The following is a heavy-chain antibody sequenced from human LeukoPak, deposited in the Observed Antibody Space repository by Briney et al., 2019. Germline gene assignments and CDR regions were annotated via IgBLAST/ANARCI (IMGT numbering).Heavy chain of an antibody. CDR1: GYSFTSYW. J-gene: IGHJ4*02. Sequence: PGESLKISCTGSGYSFTSYWIGWVRQMPGKDLEWMGIIYPGDSDTRYSPSFQGQVTISADKSISTAYLQWSSLKASDTGMYYCARQMGARWSPFGNWGQGILVTVSS. CDR3: ARQMGARWSPFGN. CDR2: IYPGDSDT. V-gene: IGHV5-51*01. D-gene: IGHD1-26*01.